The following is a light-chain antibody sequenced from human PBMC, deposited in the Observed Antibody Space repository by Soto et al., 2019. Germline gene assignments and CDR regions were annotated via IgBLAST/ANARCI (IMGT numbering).Light chain of an antibody. CDR1: QSISSY. CDR3: QQSYSTPPFT. Sequence: DIQMTQSPSSLSASVGDRVTITCRASQSISSYVNWFQQNPGKAPTLLIYAASSLQSGVPSRFSGSVSGTDFTLTISSLQPEDFATYYCQQSYSTPPFTFGPGTKVDIK. V-gene: IGKV1-39*01. CDR2: AAS. J-gene: IGKJ3*01.